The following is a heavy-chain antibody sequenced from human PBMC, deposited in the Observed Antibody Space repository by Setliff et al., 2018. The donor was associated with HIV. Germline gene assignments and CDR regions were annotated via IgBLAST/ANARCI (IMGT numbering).Heavy chain of an antibody. CDR1: GGSIITSNYY. D-gene: IGHD3-9*01. V-gene: IGHV4-39*07. Sequence: SETLSITCSVSGGSIITSNYYWGWIRQPPGKGLEWIGSIYSSGSTYYNPSLKSRVTISVDTSRAQFSLKLSSVTAADTAVYYCAKSPPDYDILTGWPEYFDYWGQGTLVTVSS. CDR2: IYSSGST. CDR3: AKSPPDYDILTGWPEYFDY. J-gene: IGHJ4*02.